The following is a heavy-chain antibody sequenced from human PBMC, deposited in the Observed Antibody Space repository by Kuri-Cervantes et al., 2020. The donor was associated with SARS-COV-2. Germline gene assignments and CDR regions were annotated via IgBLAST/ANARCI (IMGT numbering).Heavy chain of an antibody. CDR3: AREPQGYSGYDYFDY. J-gene: IGHJ4*02. Sequence: GESLKISCAASGFTFSSYWMSRVRQAPGKGLEWVANIKQDGSEKYYVDSLKGRFTISRDNAKNSLYLQMNSLRAEDTAVYYCAREPQGYSGYDYFDYWGQGTLVTVSS. CDR1: GFTFSSYW. CDR2: IKQDGSEK. D-gene: IGHD5-12*01. V-gene: IGHV3-7*01.